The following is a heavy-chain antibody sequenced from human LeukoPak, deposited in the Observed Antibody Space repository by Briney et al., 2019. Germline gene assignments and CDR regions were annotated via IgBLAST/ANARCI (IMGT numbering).Heavy chain of an antibody. V-gene: IGHV3-21*01. CDR3: ARDQVSSRYFDY. J-gene: IGHJ4*02. Sequence: GGSLRLSCAASGFTFSSYTMNWVRQAPGKGLEWVSSISSSSSHIYYADSVKGRFTISRDNAKNSLYLQMNSLRAEDTAVYYCARDQVSSRYFDYWGQGTLVTVSS. CDR2: ISSSSSHI. D-gene: IGHD1-14*01. CDR1: GFTFSSYT.